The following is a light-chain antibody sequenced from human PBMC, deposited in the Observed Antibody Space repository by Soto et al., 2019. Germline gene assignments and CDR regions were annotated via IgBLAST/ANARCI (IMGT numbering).Light chain of an antibody. CDR1: QSVLYSSNNKNY. CDR3: QQCYTTPRT. CDR2: WAS. J-gene: IGKJ1*01. Sequence: DIVMTQSPDSLAVSLGERATINCKSSQSVLYSSNNKNYLAWYQQKPGQPPKLLIYWASTWESGVPDRFSGSGSGTDFTLTISSLQAEDVAVYYCQQCYTTPRTFGQGTKVEIK. V-gene: IGKV4-1*01.